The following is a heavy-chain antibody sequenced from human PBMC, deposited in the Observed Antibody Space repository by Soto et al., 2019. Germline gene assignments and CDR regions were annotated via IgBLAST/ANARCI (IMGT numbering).Heavy chain of an antibody. D-gene: IGHD1-26*01. J-gene: IGHJ2*01. CDR2: IHGDGDYM. V-gene: IGHV3-23*01. Sequence: EVQLLDSGGGLVQPGGSLRLSCAASGFTFSCCAMSWVRQAPGKGLEWVATIHGDGDYMQYTDSVKGRFTISRDNSRNTLYLQMDSMRGDDTAASYCVKNRGGGSNPSRSFASWGRGNLVSVSS. CDR1: GFTFSCCA. CDR3: VKNRGGGSNPSRSFAS.